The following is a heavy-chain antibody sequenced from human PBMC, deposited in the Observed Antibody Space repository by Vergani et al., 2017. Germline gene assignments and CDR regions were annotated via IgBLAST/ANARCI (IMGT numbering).Heavy chain of an antibody. CDR2: ISYDGSNK. CDR3: ARDFYDSSGYYSATGDY. V-gene: IGHV3-30-3*01. J-gene: IGHJ4*02. D-gene: IGHD3-22*01. CDR1: GFTFSSYA. Sequence: QVQLVESGGGVVQPGRSLRLSCAASGFTFSSYAMHWVRQAPGKGLEWVAVISYDGSNKYYADSVKGRFTISRDNSKNTLYLQMNILRAEDTAVYYCARDFYDSSGYYSATGDYWGQGTLVTVSS.